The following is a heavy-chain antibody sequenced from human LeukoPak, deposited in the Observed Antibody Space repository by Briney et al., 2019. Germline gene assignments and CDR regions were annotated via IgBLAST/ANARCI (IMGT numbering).Heavy chain of an antibody. CDR3: ARDTGEYYDILTGTFDY. J-gene: IGHJ4*02. Sequence: GGSLRLSCSASGFTVSSNYMSWLRQAPGKGLEWVSVIYSGGGTYYAGSVKGRFTISRDNSKNTLYLQMNSLRAEDTAVYYCARDTGEYYDILTGTFDYWGQGTLVTVSS. V-gene: IGHV3-53*01. CDR2: IYSGGGT. D-gene: IGHD3-9*01. CDR1: GFTVSSNY.